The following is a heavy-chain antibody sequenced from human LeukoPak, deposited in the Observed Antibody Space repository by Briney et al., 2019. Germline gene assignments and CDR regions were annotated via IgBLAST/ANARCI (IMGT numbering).Heavy chain of an antibody. J-gene: IGHJ6*03. CDR3: ARVLRYCSGGNCYSGGLGYMDV. CDR1: GFTFSSYA. V-gene: IGHV3-30*04. Sequence: GGSLRLSCAAPGFTFSSYAMHWVRQAPGKGLEWVAVISYDGRNINYADSVKGRFTISRDNAKNSLFLQMNSLRAEDTAVYYCARVLRYCSGGNCYSGGLGYMDVWGKGTTVTISS. CDR2: ISYDGRNI. D-gene: IGHD2-15*01.